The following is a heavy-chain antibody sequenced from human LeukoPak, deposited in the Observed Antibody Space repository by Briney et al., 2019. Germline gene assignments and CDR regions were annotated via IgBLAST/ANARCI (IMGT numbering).Heavy chain of an antibody. J-gene: IGHJ3*02. Sequence: SVKVSCKASGGTFSSYAISWVRQAPGQGLEWMGGIIPIFGTANYAQKFQGRVTITADKSTSTAYMELSGLRSEDTAVYYCARDPRGYCSSTSCPDAFDIWGQGTMVTVSS. D-gene: IGHD2-2*01. CDR2: IIPIFGTA. V-gene: IGHV1-69*06. CDR3: ARDPRGYCSSTSCPDAFDI. CDR1: GGTFSSYA.